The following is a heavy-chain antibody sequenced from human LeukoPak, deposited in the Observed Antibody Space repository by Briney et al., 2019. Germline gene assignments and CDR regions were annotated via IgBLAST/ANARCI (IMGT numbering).Heavy chain of an antibody. V-gene: IGHV1-69*13. CDR2: IIPIFGTA. CDR1: GGTFSSYA. D-gene: IGHD3-3*01. Sequence: GASVKVSCKPSGGTFSSYAISWVRQAPGQGLEWMGGIIPIFGTANYAQKFQGRVTITADESTSTAYMELSSLRSEDTAVYYCARDRGVATIYGMDVWGKGTTVTVSS. CDR3: ARDRGVATIYGMDV. J-gene: IGHJ6*04.